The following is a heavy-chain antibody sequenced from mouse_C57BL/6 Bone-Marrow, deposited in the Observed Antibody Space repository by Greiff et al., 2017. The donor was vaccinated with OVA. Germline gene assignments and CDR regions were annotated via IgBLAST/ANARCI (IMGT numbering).Heavy chain of an antibody. V-gene: IGHV1-7*01. CDR3: ASPLYYGSPYYYAMDD. D-gene: IGHD1-1*01. Sequence: QVQLQQSGAELAKPGASVKLSCKASGYTFTSYWMHWVKQRPGQGLEWIGYINPSSGYTKYNQKFKDKAPLTADKSSSTAYMQLSSLTYEDSAVYYCASPLYYGSPYYYAMDDWGQGTSVTVSS. J-gene: IGHJ4*01. CDR2: INPSSGYT. CDR1: GYTFTSYW.